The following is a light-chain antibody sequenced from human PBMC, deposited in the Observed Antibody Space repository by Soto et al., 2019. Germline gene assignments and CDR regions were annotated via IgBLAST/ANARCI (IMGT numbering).Light chain of an antibody. CDR3: AVWGNKLDGPGV. CDR1: SSTIGRNP. Sequence: QSVLTQPPSASGPPGQRVTISCSGSSSTIGRNPVDWYQQLPGTAPKLLIYSHDQRPLGVPDRFSASRSGTSASLAISGLQPGDEGIYYCAVWGNKLDGPGVFGGGTKLTVL. J-gene: IGLJ3*02. CDR2: SHD. V-gene: IGLV1-44*01.